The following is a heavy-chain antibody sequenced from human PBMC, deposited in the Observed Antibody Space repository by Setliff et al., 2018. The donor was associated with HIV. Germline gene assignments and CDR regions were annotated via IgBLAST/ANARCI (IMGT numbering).Heavy chain of an antibody. Sequence: GGSLRLSCAASGFTFSSYWMSWVRQAPGKGLEWVANIKQDGSEKYYVDSVKGRFTISRDNAKNSLYLQMNSLRAEDTAVYYCARANYDYVWGSYRPPDAFDIWGQGTMVTVSS. CDR1: GFTFSSYW. J-gene: IGHJ3*02. CDR3: ARANYDYVWGSYRPPDAFDI. CDR2: IKQDGSEK. D-gene: IGHD3-16*02. V-gene: IGHV3-7*05.